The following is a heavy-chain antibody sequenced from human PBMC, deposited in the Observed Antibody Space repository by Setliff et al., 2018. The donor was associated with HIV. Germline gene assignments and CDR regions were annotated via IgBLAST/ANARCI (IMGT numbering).Heavy chain of an antibody. CDR1: GFTFSPYW. CDR3: ARDLSYDYDRSSDTFDY. CDR2: INSDGTST. D-gene: IGHD3-22*01. J-gene: IGHJ4*02. V-gene: IGHV3-74*03. Sequence: ETLRLSCAASGFTFSPYWMHWVRQAPGKGLVWVSRINSDGTSTTYADSVKGRFTISRDNAKNTLYLQMNSLRAEDTAVYYCARDLSYDYDRSSDTFDYWGQGTLVTVS.